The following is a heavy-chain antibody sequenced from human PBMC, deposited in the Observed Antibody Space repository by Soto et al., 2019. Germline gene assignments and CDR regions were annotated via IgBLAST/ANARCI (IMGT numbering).Heavy chain of an antibody. Sequence: SETLSLTCTVSGGSTSSGVYYWSWLRQTPGKGLEWIGYIYYGGSTYYSPSLRSRVIMSMDTSKNQFSLRLSSVTAADTGVYYCASLDFWSGYTPSGSYGMDVWGQGTTVTVSS. CDR1: GGSTSSGVYY. CDR2: IYYGGST. CDR3: ASLDFWSGYTPSGSYGMDV. V-gene: IGHV4-30-4*01. D-gene: IGHD3-3*01. J-gene: IGHJ6*02.